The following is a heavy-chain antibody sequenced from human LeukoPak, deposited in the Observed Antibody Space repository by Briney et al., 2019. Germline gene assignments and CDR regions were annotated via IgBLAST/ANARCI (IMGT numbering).Heavy chain of an antibody. CDR1: GYTFTGYY. D-gene: IGHD3-3*01. J-gene: IGHJ3*02. CDR2: INPNSGGT. CDR3: ARRITIFGVVTSKDAFDI. Sequence: ASVKVSCKASGYTFTGYYMHWVRQAPGQGLEWMGWINPNSGGTNYAQKFQGRVTMTRDTSISTAYMELSRLRSDDTAVYYCARRITIFGVVTSKDAFDIWGQGTMVTVSS. V-gene: IGHV1-2*02.